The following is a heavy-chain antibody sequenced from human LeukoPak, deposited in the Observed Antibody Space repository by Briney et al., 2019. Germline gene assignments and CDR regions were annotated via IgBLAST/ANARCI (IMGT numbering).Heavy chain of an antibody. CDR1: GFTFSSYG. CDR2: ISYDGSDK. V-gene: IGHV3-30*18. Sequence: PGGSLRLSCAASGFTFSSYGIPWVRQAPGKGLEWVAVISYDGSDKYYADSVKGRFTISRDNSKNTLYLQMNSLRAEDTAVYYCAKGKVDSSGYYFQSPDAFDIWGQGTMVTVSS. D-gene: IGHD3-22*01. J-gene: IGHJ3*02. CDR3: AKGKVDSSGYYFQSPDAFDI.